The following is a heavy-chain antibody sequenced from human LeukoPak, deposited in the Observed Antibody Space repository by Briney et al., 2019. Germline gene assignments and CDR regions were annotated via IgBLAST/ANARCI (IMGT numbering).Heavy chain of an antibody. D-gene: IGHD1-14*01. Sequence: GGSLRLSSAASGFTFSTYPMNWVRQAPGKGLEWVSSIGGSSSSIYYADSLKGRFTISRDNAKNSLYLQMNSLRAEDTAVYYCAREESEGFDYWGQGTLVTVSS. J-gene: IGHJ4*02. CDR2: IGGSSSSI. V-gene: IGHV3-21*01. CDR3: AREESEGFDY. CDR1: GFTFSTYP.